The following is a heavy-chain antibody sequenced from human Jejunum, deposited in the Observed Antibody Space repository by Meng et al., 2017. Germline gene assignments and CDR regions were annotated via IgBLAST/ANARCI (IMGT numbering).Heavy chain of an antibody. CDR2: VNRKGTT. CDR3: ARPLGYNGVNLGFFQH. Sequence: QVQLQQWGAGQWKPSDTLSLTCPVYGASIGGYFWSWIRQTPGKEPEWIGEVNRKGTTNYNPSLEGRVSISVDTSKNQFSLTLNSVTAADTAVYYCARPLGYNGVNLGFFQHWGQGTLVTVSS. D-gene: IGHD5-12*01. CDR1: GASIGGYF. J-gene: IGHJ1*01. V-gene: IGHV4-34*01.